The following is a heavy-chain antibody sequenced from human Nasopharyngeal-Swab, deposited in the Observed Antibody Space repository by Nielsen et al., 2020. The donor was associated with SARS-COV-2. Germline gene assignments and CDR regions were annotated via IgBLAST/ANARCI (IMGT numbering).Heavy chain of an antibody. J-gene: IGHJ4*02. V-gene: IGHV3-53*01. CDR3: ARSRSGYYVDY. CDR1: GFTVTYNY. CDR2: ISTGGTT. Sequence: GESLKISCAASGFTVTYNYMSWVRQAPGKGLEWVSLISTGGTTSYADSVKGRFTISRDISKNTLYLQMNSLRAEDTAVYYCARSRSGYYVDYWGQGTLVTVSS. D-gene: IGHD3-3*01.